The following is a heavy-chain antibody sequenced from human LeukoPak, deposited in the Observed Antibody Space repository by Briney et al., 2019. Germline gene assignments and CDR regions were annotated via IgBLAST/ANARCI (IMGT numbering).Heavy chain of an antibody. Sequence: PSETLSLTCTVSGGSISSYYWSWIRQPPGKGLEWIGYIYYSGSTNYNPSLKSRVTISVDTSKNQFSLKLSSVTAADTAVYYCARATYDFWSGYYKGSYYFDYWGQGTLVTVSS. CDR1: GGSISSYY. CDR3: ARATYDFWSGYYKGSYYFDY. V-gene: IGHV4-59*01. D-gene: IGHD3-3*01. J-gene: IGHJ4*02. CDR2: IYYSGST.